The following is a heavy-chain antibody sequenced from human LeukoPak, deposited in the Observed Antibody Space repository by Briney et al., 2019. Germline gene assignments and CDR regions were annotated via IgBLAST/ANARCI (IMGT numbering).Heavy chain of an antibody. Sequence: KPGGSLRLSCAASGFTFSSYSMNWVRQAPGKGLEWVSSISSSSSYIYYADSVKGRFTISRDNAKNSLYLQMNSLRAEDTAVYYCARGLFDYVWGSYRSISFDYWGQGTLVTVSS. CDR3: ARGLFDYVWGSYRSISFDY. CDR1: GFTFSSYS. CDR2: ISSSSSYI. V-gene: IGHV3-21*01. J-gene: IGHJ4*02. D-gene: IGHD3-16*02.